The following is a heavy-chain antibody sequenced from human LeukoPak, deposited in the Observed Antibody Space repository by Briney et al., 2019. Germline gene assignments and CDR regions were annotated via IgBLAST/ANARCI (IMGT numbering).Heavy chain of an antibody. D-gene: IGHD6-13*01. CDR3: AKNHYSSSRDYFDY. J-gene: IGHJ4*02. CDR2: ISGSGAST. Sequence: GGSLRLSCAASGFTFSSYAMHWVRQAPGKGLEWVSVISGSGASTNYADSVKGRFIIPRDNSKNTLYLQMNSLRAEDTAVYYCAKNHYSSSRDYFDYWGQGTLVTVSS. V-gene: IGHV3-23*01. CDR1: GFTFSSYA.